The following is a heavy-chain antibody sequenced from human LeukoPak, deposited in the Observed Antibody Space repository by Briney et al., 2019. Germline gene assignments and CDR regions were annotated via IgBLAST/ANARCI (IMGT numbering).Heavy chain of an antibody. V-gene: IGHV4-4*07. J-gene: IGHJ4*02. CDR3: ASTQQWLAFDY. CDR2: IYTSGST. CDR1: GGSISSYY. D-gene: IGHD6-19*01. Sequence: SETLSLTCTVSGGSISSYYWSWIRQPAGKGLEWIGRIYTSGSTNYNPSLKSRVTISVDTSKDEFSLKLNSVTAVDTAVYYCASTQQWLAFDYWGQGILVTVSS.